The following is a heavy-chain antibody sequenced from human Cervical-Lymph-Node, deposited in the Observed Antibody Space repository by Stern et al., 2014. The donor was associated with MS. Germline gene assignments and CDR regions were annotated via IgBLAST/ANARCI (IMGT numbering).Heavy chain of an antibody. V-gene: IGHV2-5*02. CDR1: GFSLSTNGVG. Sequence: QITLKESGPTLVKPTQTLTLTSTFSGFSLSTNGVGVGWIRQPPGKALEWLALIYWDDDKRYSPSLKSRLTITKDTSKNQVVLTMTNMEYVDTATYYCAHRRGATNYQYWGQGTLVTVSS. J-gene: IGHJ4*02. CDR3: AHRRGATNYQY. D-gene: IGHD1-7*01. CDR2: IYWDDDK.